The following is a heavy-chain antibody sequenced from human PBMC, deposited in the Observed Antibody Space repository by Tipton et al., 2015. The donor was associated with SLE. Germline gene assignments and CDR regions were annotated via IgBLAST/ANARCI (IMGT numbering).Heavy chain of an antibody. J-gene: IGHJ6*03. Sequence: SLRLSCAASGFTFSSYAMSWVRQAPGKGLEWVSTISSCGDRTYYADSVKGRFTISRDNFKNTLILYLNSLRAEDAAVYYCAKELWVGNERPYYMDVWGKGTTVTVSS. V-gene: IGHV3-23*01. CDR3: AKELWVGNERPYYMDV. CDR2: ISSCGDRT. CDR1: GFTFSSYA. D-gene: IGHD4-23*01.